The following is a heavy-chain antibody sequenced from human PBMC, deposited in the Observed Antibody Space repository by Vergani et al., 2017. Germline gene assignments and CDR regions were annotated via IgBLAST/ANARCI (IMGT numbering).Heavy chain of an antibody. Sequence: EVQLVESGGGLVQPGGSLRLSCAASGFTFSTYSMNWVRQAPGKGLEWVSYISTSSSTMYYADSVKGRFTISRDNSQTTVFLQMNSLRADGSAVYYCTKAGQYDSDNFHDSWGQGALVTVAS. CDR2: ISTSSSTM. V-gene: IGHV3-48*01. CDR3: TKAGQYDSDNFHDS. D-gene: IGHD3-22*01. CDR1: GFTFSTYS. J-gene: IGHJ1*01.